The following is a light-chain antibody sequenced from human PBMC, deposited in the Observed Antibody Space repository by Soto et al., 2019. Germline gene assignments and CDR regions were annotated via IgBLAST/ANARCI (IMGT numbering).Light chain of an antibody. CDR2: DVS. J-gene: IGLJ1*01. CDR1: SSDVGGYNS. CDR3: SSYTSISTLV. V-gene: IGLV2-14*01. Sequence: QSALTQPASVSGSPGQSITISCTGTSSDVGGYNSVSWYQQHPGKVPEIMIYDVSIRPSGVPDRFSGSKSGNTASLTISGLQAEDEADYYCSSYTSISTLVFGTGTKVTVL.